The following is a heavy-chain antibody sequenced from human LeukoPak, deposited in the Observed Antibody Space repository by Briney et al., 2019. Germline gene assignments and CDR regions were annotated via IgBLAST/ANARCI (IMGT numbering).Heavy chain of an antibody. V-gene: IGHV1-24*01. CDR2: FDPEDGET. J-gene: IGHJ6*03. D-gene: IGHD4-11*01. CDR1: GYTLTELS. CDR3: ATTYSNDYYYYMDV. Sequence: ASVKVSCKVSGYTLTELSMHWVRQAPGKGLEWMGGFDPEDGETIYAQKFQGRVTMTENTSTDTAYMELSSLRSEDTAVYYCATTYSNDYYYYMDVWGKGTTVTVSS.